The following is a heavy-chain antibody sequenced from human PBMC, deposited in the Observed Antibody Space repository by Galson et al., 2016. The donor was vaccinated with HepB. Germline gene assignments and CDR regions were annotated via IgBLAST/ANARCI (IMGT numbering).Heavy chain of an antibody. D-gene: IGHD6-25*01. J-gene: IGHJ4*02. CDR1: NDSVRSDHHL. V-gene: IGHV4-61*01. CDR3: ARQYRGGPSDY. CDR2: VIYIGST. Sequence: SETLSLTCTVSNDSVRSDHHLWSWIRQPPGKGLEWIGHVIYIGSTSYNPSLESRATISIDISKNQFSLRLTSVTAADTALYYCARQYRGGPSDYWGQGTLVIVSS.